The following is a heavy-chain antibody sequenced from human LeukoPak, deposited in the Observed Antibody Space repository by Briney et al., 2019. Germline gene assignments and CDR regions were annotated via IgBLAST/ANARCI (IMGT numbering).Heavy chain of an antibody. J-gene: IGHJ1*01. V-gene: IGHV3-7*04. Sequence: GGSLRLSCAASGLTFSSFWMSWVRQAPGKGLEWVANIKRDGSEKYYVDSVKGRFTISRDNAKNSLYLQMNPLRVEETAVDYCARGEYYYDGGYWGQGTLVTVSS. D-gene: IGHD3-22*01. CDR2: IKRDGSEK. CDR1: GLTFSSFW. CDR3: ARGEYYYDGGY.